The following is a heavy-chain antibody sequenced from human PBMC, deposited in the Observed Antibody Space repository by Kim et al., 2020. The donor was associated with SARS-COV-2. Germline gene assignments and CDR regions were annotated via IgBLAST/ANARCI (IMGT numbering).Heavy chain of an antibody. CDR3: ARDDYGDYFSAFDI. D-gene: IGHD4-17*01. V-gene: IGHV3-48*03. Sequence: ADSVKGRFTISRDNAKNSLYLQMNSLRAEDTAVYYCARDDYGDYFSAFDIWGQGTMVTVSS. J-gene: IGHJ3*02.